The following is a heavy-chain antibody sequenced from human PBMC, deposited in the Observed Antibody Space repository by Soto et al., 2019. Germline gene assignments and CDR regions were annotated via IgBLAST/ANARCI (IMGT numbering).Heavy chain of an antibody. J-gene: IGHJ4*02. Sequence: GGSLRLSCAASGFTFSSYGVHWVRQAPGKGLEWVAVISYDGSNKHYADSVKGRFTISRDNSKNTLDLQMNSLRAEDTAVYYCAKDTYYYDRSGYYTYDYRGQGT. CDR2: ISYDGSNK. CDR3: AKDTYYYDRSGYYTYDY. V-gene: IGHV3-30*18. CDR1: GFTFSSYG. D-gene: IGHD3-22*01.